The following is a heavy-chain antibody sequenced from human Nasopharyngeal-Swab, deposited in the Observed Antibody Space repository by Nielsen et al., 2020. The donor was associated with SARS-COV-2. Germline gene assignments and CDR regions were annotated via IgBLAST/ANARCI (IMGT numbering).Heavy chain of an antibody. J-gene: IGHJ6*02. CDR3: AKVVVIGEDYYYGMDV. CDR2: ISHDGSNE. Sequence: GESLKISCAGSGVIFNTYGIHWVRQAPGMGLEWVAVISHDGSNEDYADSVKGRFTISRDNSKKAVYLQMSSLRVEDTAVYYCAKVVVIGEDYYYGMDVWGQGTTVTVSS. V-gene: IGHV3-30*18. D-gene: IGHD2-15*01. CDR1: GVIFNTYG.